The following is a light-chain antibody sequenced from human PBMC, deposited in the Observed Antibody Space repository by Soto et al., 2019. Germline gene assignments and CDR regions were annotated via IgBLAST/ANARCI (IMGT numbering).Light chain of an antibody. J-gene: IGLJ1*01. CDR2: EVS. V-gene: IGLV2-14*01. Sequence: QSVLTQPASVSGSPGQSITISCTGTSGDIGSYNRVSWYQQQSGKAPKLMIHEVSNQPSGVSNRFSGSKSGNTASLTISGLQAEDEADYYCSSYTSSRAYVFGIGTKVTVL. CDR1: SGDIGSYNR. CDR3: SSYTSSRAYV.